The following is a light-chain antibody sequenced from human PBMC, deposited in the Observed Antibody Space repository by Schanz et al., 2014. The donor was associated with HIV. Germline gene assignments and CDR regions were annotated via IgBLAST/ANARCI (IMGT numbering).Light chain of an antibody. CDR1: QSISSSL. J-gene: IGKJ3*01. CDR3: QHYGGS. Sequence: IVLTQSPGTLSLSPGERGTLSCRASQSISSSLLAWYQKKPGQAPTLLIYGASSRATGIPDRFSGSGSGTDFTLTISRLEPEDFAVYYCQHYGGSFGPGTKVDSK. V-gene: IGKV3-20*01. CDR2: GAS.